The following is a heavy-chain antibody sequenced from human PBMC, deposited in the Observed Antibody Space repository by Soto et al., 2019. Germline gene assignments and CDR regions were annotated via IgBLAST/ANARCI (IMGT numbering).Heavy chain of an antibody. CDR3: ARQRAGSPYYYYGMGV. CDR1: GYSFTSYW. V-gene: IGHV5-51*01. Sequence: GESLKISCKGSGYSFTSYWIGWVRQMPGKGLEWMGIIYPGDSDTRYSPSFQGQVTISADKSISTAYLQWSSLKASDTAMYYCARQRAGSPYYYYGMGVWGQGTTVTVSS. CDR2: IYPGDSDT. D-gene: IGHD3-10*01. J-gene: IGHJ6*02.